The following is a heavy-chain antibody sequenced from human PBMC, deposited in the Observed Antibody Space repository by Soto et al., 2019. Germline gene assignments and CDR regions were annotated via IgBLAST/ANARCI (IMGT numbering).Heavy chain of an antibody. D-gene: IGHD3-3*01. CDR1: GFTFGDYG. CDR3: VKDGLTSVFGLVHDGSDI. J-gene: IGHJ3*02. CDR2: ISWNSGNI. Sequence: EVQLVESGGGLVPPGRSLRLSCVASGFTFGDYGMHWVRQAPGRVPEWVSGISWNSGNIGYAETVKGRFTISRDNAKNSLYLQMNSLRAEDTALDYCVKDGLTSVFGLVHDGSDIWGHGTMVTVSS. V-gene: IGHV3-9*01.